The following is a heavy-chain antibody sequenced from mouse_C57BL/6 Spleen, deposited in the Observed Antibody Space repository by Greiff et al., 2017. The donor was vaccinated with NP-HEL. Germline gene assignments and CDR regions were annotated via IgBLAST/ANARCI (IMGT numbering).Heavy chain of an antibody. CDR2: IYPGDGDT. J-gene: IGHJ2*01. CDR1: GYAFSSSW. CDR3: ARPLFDY. V-gene: IGHV1-82*01. Sequence: VQLQQSGPELVKPGASVKISCKASGYAFSSSWMNWVKQRPGKGLEWIGRIYPGDGDTNYNGKFKGKATLTADKSSSTAYMQLSSLTSEDSAVYCCARPLFDYWGQGTTLTVSS.